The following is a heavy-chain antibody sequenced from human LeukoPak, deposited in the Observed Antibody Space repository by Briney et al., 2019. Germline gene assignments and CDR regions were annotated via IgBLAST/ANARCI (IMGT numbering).Heavy chain of an antibody. CDR1: GFTFSSYA. CDR3: AKGRYCSGGSCYGGFDY. D-gene: IGHD2-15*01. V-gene: IGHV3-23*01. CDR2: ISGSGGST. Sequence: GGSLRLSCAASGFTFSSYAMSWVRQAPGKGLEWVSAISGSGGSTYYADSVKGRFTISRDNSKNTLYLQMNSLRAEDTAVYYCAKGRYCSGGSCYGGFDYWGQGTLVTVSS. J-gene: IGHJ4*02.